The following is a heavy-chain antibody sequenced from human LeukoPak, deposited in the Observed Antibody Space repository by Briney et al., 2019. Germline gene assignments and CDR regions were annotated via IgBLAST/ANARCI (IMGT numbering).Heavy chain of an antibody. Sequence: ASVKVSCKASGYTFTSYGISWVRQAPGQGLEWMGWISAYNGNTNYAQKLQGRVTMTTDTSTSTAYIELRSLRSDDTAVYYCARGRESSGIAAAGTLVDYWGQGTLVTVSS. J-gene: IGHJ4*02. CDR1: GYTFTSYG. CDR3: ARGRESSGIAAAGTLVDY. V-gene: IGHV1-18*01. D-gene: IGHD6-13*01. CDR2: ISAYNGNT.